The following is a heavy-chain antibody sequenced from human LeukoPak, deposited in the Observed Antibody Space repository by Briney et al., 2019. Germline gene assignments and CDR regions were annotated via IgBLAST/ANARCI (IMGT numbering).Heavy chain of an antibody. CDR3: AREYYDGSGHKHSFDI. V-gene: IGHV1-2*02. J-gene: IGHJ3*02. D-gene: IGHD3-22*01. CDR1: GYTFSDYY. Sequence: ASVKVSCKASGYTFSDYYMHWVRQAPGQGLEWMGWIDPTSGGTKYAQKFQGRATMTRDTSISTVYMELSRLRSDDTAVFYRAREYYDGSGHKHSFDIWGQGTMVTVSS. CDR2: IDPTSGGT.